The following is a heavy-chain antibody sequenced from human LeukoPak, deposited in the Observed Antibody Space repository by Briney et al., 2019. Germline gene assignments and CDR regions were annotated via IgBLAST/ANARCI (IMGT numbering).Heavy chain of an antibody. V-gene: IGHV1-8*03. J-gene: IGHJ5*02. Sequence: ASVKVSXKASGYTFTSYDINWVRQATGQGLEWMGWMNPNSGNTGYAQKLQGRVTITRNTSISTAYMELSSLRSEDTAVYYCARKGLRRNWFDPWGQGTLVTVSS. D-gene: IGHD5-12*01. CDR1: GYTFTSYD. CDR2: MNPNSGNT. CDR3: ARKGLRRNWFDP.